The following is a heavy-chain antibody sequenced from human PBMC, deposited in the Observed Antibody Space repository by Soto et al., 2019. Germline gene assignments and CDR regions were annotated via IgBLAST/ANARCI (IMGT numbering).Heavy chain of an antibody. CDR2: ISYDGSNK. V-gene: IGHV3-30-3*01. D-gene: IGHD5-12*01. CDR3: XXXXXXRDGYNFYYYGM. CDR1: GFTFSSYA. J-gene: IGHJ6*01. Sequence: QVQLVESGGGVVQPGRSLRLSCAASGFTFSSYAMHWVRQAPGKGLEWVAVISYDGSNKYYADSVKGRFTISRDNSKNTLYLQMNSLRAEDTAVYYXXXXXXXRDGYNFYYYGM.